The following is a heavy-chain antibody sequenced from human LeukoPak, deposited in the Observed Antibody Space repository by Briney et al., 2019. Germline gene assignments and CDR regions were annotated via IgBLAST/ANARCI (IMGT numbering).Heavy chain of an antibody. V-gene: IGHV3-33*05. D-gene: IGHD2-15*01. Sequence: PGGSLRLSCAASGFTFSSYGMHWVRQAPGKGLEWVAVISYDGSNKYYADSVKGRFTISRDNSKNTLYLQMNSLRAEDTAVYYCARDRGRGSGLDYWGQGTLVTVSS. J-gene: IGHJ4*02. CDR3: ARDRGRGSGLDY. CDR1: GFTFSSYG. CDR2: ISYDGSNK.